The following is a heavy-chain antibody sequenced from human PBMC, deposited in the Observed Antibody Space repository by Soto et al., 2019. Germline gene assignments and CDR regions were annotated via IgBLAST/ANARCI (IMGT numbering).Heavy chain of an antibody. Sequence: QVQLVESGGGVVQPGRSLRLSCAASGFTFSSYGMYWVRQAPGKGLEWVAVIWYDGSNKYYEDSVKGRFTISRDNSKNSLYMQMISLSAEDTAVYYCAIDEGVTVYWGQGTLVTVSS. CDR3: AIDEGVTVY. CDR2: IWYDGSNK. V-gene: IGHV3-33*01. D-gene: IGHD3-10*01. J-gene: IGHJ4*02. CDR1: GFTFSSYG.